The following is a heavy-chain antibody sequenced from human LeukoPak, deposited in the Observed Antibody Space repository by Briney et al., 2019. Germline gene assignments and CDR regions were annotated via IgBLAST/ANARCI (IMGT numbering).Heavy chain of an antibody. J-gene: IGHJ6*02. CDR3: ARDQEKEVVAATRVDYYYYGMDV. V-gene: IGHV1-69*13. D-gene: IGHD2-15*01. CDR1: GGTFSSYA. Sequence: SVKVSCKASGGTFSSYAISWVRQAPGQGLEWMGGIIPIFGTANYAQKFQGRVTITADESTSTAYMELSSLRSEDTAVYYCARDQEKEVVAATRVDYYYYGMDVWGQGTTVTVSS. CDR2: IIPIFGTA.